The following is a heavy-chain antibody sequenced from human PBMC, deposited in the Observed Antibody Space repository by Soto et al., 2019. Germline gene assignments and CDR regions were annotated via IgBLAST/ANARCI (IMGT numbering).Heavy chain of an antibody. CDR1: GGTFSSYA. Sequence: QVQLVQSGAEVKKPGSSVKVSCKASGGTFSSYAISWVRQAPGQGLEWMGGIIPIFGTANYAQKFQGRVTITADESTSTAYMELGSLRSEDTAVYYCARVDYDFWSGDHYYYGMDVWGQGTTVTVSS. D-gene: IGHD3-3*01. CDR2: IIPIFGTA. J-gene: IGHJ6*02. CDR3: ARVDYDFWSGDHYYYGMDV. V-gene: IGHV1-69*12.